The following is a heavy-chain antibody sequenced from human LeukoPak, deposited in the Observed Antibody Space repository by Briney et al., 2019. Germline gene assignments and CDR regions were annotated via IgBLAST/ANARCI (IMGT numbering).Heavy chain of an antibody. J-gene: IGHJ4*02. D-gene: IGHD1-26*01. V-gene: IGHV3-11*03. CDR3: ARTYPTYGGSSRGLDY. CDR1: GFAFSDYY. Sequence: PGGSLRLSCEASGFAFSDYYMSWIRQAPGKGLEWVSYISSSSSYENYADSVKGRFTISRDNAKNSLYLQMNSLRAEDTAVYYCARTYPTYGGSSRGLDYWGQGTLVTVSS. CDR2: ISSSSSYE.